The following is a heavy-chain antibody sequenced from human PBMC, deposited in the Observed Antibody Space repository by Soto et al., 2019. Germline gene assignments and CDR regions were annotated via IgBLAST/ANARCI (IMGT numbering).Heavy chain of an antibody. CDR2: INPNSGGT. Sequence: ASVKVSCKASGYTFTGYYMHWVRQAPGQGLEWMGWINPNSGGTNYAQKFQGRVTMARDTSISTAYMELSRLRSDDTAVYYCARDERGYSYGYWWGQGTLVTVSS. CDR1: GYTFTGYY. V-gene: IGHV1-2*02. D-gene: IGHD5-18*01. CDR3: ARDERGYSYGYW. J-gene: IGHJ4*02.